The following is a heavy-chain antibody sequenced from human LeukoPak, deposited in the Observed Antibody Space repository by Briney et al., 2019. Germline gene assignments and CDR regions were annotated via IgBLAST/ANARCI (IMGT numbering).Heavy chain of an antibody. Sequence: GVSLRLSCTASGFTFSSFAMHWVRQAPGKGLEYVVGISHNGGSTYYGKSLKGRFSISRDNSKNTLYLQMGRLRADDMAVYYCARDLGKNILILWEPPQGQRGYFDCWGQGTLVTVSS. V-gene: IGHV3-64*01. CDR1: GFTFSSFA. D-gene: IGHD7-27*01. CDR2: ISHNGGST. J-gene: IGHJ4*02. CDR3: ARDLGKNILILWEPPQGQRGYFDC.